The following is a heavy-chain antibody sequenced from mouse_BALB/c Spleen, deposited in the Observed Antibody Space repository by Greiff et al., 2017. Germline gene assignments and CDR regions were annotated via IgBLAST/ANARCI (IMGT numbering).Heavy chain of an antibody. J-gene: IGHJ4*01. V-gene: IGHV14-3*02. CDR3: ASDSSGYDYYAMDY. D-gene: IGHD3-2*01. Sequence: VQLQQSGAELVKPGASVKLSCTASGFNIKDTYMHWVKQRPEQGLEWIGRIDPANGNTKYDPKFQGKATIPADTSSNTAYLQLSSLTSEDTAVYYCASDSSGYDYYAMDYWGQGTSVTVSS. CDR2: IDPANGNT. CDR1: GFNIKDTY.